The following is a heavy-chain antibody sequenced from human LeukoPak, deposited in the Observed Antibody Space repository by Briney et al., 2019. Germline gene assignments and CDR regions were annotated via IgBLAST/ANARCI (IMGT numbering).Heavy chain of an antibody. Sequence: ASVKVSCKASGYTFTSYGISWVRQAPGQGLEWMGWISAYNGNTNYAQKLQGRVTMTTDTSTSTAYMELRSLRSDDTAVYYCARDRSGGYYYDSSGYYPVDYWGQGTLVTVSS. CDR3: ARDRSGGYYYDSSGYYPVDY. V-gene: IGHV1-18*01. CDR1: GYTFTSYG. CDR2: ISAYNGNT. D-gene: IGHD3-22*01. J-gene: IGHJ4*02.